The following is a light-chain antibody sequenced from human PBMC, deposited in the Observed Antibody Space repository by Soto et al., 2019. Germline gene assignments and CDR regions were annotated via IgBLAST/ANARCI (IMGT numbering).Light chain of an antibody. Sequence: ETVMTQFPATLSVSPGESATLSCRASQYVSTNLAWYQQQPGQPPRLLIYDISNRATGIPARFSGSGSETECALTITSLQSEDFAVYYCQQYDTWPLTFGGGTTVEIK. J-gene: IGKJ4*01. CDR3: QQYDTWPLT. CDR2: DIS. CDR1: QYVSTN. V-gene: IGKV3D-15*01.